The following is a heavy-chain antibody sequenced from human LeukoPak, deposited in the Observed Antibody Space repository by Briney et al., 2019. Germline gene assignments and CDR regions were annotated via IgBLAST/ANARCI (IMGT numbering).Heavy chain of an antibody. Sequence: PGGSLRLSCAASGLTFSNYAMTWVRQAPGKGLEWVSSITAGGGTSYTDSVKGRFTVYRDNSKNTLYLQMNSLRAGDTALYYCAKDPNGDYVGAFDSWGQGTMVTASS. D-gene: IGHD4-17*01. V-gene: IGHV3-23*01. CDR3: AKDPNGDYVGAFDS. CDR1: GLTFSNYA. CDR2: ITAGGGT. J-gene: IGHJ3*01.